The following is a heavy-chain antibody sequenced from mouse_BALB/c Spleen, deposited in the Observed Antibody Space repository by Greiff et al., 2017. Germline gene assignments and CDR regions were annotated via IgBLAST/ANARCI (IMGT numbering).Heavy chain of an antibody. CDR1: GYTFTSFW. V-gene: IGHV1S127*01. D-gene: IGHD2-14*01. J-gene: IGHJ4*01. CDR3: KRSRYDGGDYYAMDY. CDR2: IDPSDSYT. Sequence: QVQLQQSGAELVKPGASVKMSCKASGYTFTSFWMHRVKQRPGQGLEWIGVIDPSDSYTSYNQKFKGKATLTVDTSSSTAYMQLSSLTSEDSAVYSCKRSRYDGGDYYAMDYWGQGTSVTVSA.